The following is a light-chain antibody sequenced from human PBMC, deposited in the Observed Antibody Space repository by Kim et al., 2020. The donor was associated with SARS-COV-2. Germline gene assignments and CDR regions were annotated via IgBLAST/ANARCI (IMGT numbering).Light chain of an antibody. CDR2: VVS. CDR3: CSYAGSYTRV. Sequence: GPSVTISCPGTGRYGGGYNYVSWYQQHPGNAPKLIIFVVSKRPSGVPDRFSGSKSGNPASLTISGLQAEDEADYYCCSYAGSYTRVFGGGTKLTVL. J-gene: IGLJ3*02. CDR1: GRYGGGYNY. V-gene: IGLV2-11*01.